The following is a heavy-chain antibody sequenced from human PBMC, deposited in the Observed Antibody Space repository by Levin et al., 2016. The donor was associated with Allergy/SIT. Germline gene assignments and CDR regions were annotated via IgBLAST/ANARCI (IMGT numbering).Heavy chain of an antibody. V-gene: IGHV3-21*01. CDR2: ISSSSSYI. D-gene: IGHD3-10*01. J-gene: IGHJ4*02. CDR1: GFTFSSYS. CDR3: ARDEYYYGSGPFDY. Sequence: GESLKISCAASGFTFSSYSMNWVRQAPGKGLEWVSSISSSSSYIYYADSVKGRFTISRDNAKNSLYLQMNSLRAEDTAVYYCARDEYYYGSGPFDYWGQGTLVTVSS.